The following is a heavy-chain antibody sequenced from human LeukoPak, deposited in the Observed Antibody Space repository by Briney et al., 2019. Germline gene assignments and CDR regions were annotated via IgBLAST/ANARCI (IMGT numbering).Heavy chain of an antibody. Sequence: SVKVSCKASGGTFSSYAISWVRQAPGQGLEWMGRIIPILGIANYAQKFQGRVTITADKSTSTAYMELSSLRAEDTAVYYCARDLGAAAGRDFDYWGQGTLVTVSS. CDR3: ARDLGAAAGRDFDY. CDR2: IIPILGIA. J-gene: IGHJ4*02. V-gene: IGHV1-69*04. CDR1: GGTFSSYA. D-gene: IGHD6-13*01.